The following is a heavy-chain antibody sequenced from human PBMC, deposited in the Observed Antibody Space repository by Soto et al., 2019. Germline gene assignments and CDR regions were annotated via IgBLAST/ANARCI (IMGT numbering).Heavy chain of an antibody. Sequence: QVQLVQPGAEVKKPGSSVKVSCKASGGTFSNYAIICVRQAPVLGLEWMGGIIPIYGTVNYSEKFQGRVTITADESTTTAYMELSSLRSEDTAIYYCAKVHCGGGSCYFFAGRFDPWGQGTLVTVSS. V-gene: IGHV1-69*12. J-gene: IGHJ5*02. CDR2: IIPIYGTV. CDR3: AKVHCGGGSCYFFAGRFDP. D-gene: IGHD2-15*01. CDR1: GGTFSNYA.